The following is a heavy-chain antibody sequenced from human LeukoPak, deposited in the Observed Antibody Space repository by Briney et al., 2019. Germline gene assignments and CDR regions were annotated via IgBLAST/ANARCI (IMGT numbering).Heavy chain of an antibody. CDR1: GFTFSSYD. V-gene: IGHV3-13*01. CDR2: IGTAGDT. Sequence: PGGSLRLSCAASGFTFSSYDMHWVRQATGKGLEWVSAIGTAGDTYYPGSVKGRFTISRENAKNSLYLQMNSLRAGDTAVYYCARGIGGSYPGDYWGQGTLVTASS. D-gene: IGHD1-26*01. CDR3: ARGIGGSYPGDY. J-gene: IGHJ4*02.